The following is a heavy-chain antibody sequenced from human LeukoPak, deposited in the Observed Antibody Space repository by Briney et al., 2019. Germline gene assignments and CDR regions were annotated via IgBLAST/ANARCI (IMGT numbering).Heavy chain of an antibody. Sequence: GRSLRLSCAASGFTFSSYAMHWVRQAPGKGLEWVAVMSYDGSNKYYADSVKGRFTISRDNSKNTLYLQMNSLRAEDTAVYYCARARSSTSCYTCYYYYYMDVWGKGTTVTVSS. CDR2: MSYDGSNK. CDR3: ARARSSTSCYTCYYYYYMDV. CDR1: GFTFSSYA. J-gene: IGHJ6*03. V-gene: IGHV3-30*01. D-gene: IGHD2-2*02.